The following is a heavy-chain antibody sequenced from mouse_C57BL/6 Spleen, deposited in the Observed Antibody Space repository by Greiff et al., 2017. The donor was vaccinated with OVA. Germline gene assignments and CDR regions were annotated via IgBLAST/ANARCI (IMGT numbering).Heavy chain of an antibody. CDR3: ARKTTVGGYYAMDY. Sequence: DVQLQESGPGLVKPSQSLSLTCSVTGYSITSGYYWNWIRQFPGNKLEWMGYISYDGSNNYNPSLKNRISITRDTSKNQFFLKLNSVTTEDTATYYCARKTTVGGYYAMDYWGQGTSVTVSS. J-gene: IGHJ4*01. V-gene: IGHV3-6*01. CDR1: GYSITSGYY. D-gene: IGHD1-1*01. CDR2: ISYDGSN.